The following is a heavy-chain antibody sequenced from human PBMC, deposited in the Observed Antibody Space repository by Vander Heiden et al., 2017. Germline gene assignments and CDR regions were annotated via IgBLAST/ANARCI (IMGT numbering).Heavy chain of an antibody. Sequence: EVQLVESVGGLVQPGGSLRLSCSAFGVTFSEYTRSWVGQAPGKGVGWVSMIGNSSKGIHYADSVKGRFTISRDDAKNSLYLQMNSLRDEDTAVYYCARDWNWGSGYWGQGTLVTVSS. J-gene: IGHJ4*02. D-gene: IGHD3-16*01. CDR2: IGNSSKGI. CDR1: GVTFSEYT. CDR3: ARDWNWGSGY. V-gene: IGHV3-48*02.